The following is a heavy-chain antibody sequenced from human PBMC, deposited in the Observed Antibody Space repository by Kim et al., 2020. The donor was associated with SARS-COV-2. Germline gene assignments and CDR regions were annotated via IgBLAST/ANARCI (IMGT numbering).Heavy chain of an antibody. Sequence: SETLSLTCTVSGGSLSSYFWSWFRQPPGKGLEWIGYIYYSGSTNYNPSLKSRVTISVDTSKNQFSLKLSSVTAADTAVYYCARGWLHFPYWGQGTLVTVSS. D-gene: IGHD5-12*01. CDR1: GGSLSSYF. J-gene: IGHJ4*02. CDR3: ARGWLHFPY. V-gene: IGHV4-59*01. CDR2: IYYSGST.